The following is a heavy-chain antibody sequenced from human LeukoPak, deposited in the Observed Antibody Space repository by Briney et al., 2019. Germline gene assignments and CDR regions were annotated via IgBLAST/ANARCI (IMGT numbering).Heavy chain of an antibody. D-gene: IGHD6-13*01. CDR3: ARGGYSSSWFFGY. J-gene: IGHJ4*02. CDR1: GFTFNDYW. Sequence: GGSLRLSCAASGFTFNDYWMSWVRQAPGKGLEWVANIHQDGSEKYYVDSVKGRFTISRDNAKNSLYLQMNSPRAEDTAVYYCARGGYSSSWFFGYWGQGSLVTVSS. V-gene: IGHV3-7*01. CDR2: IHQDGSEK.